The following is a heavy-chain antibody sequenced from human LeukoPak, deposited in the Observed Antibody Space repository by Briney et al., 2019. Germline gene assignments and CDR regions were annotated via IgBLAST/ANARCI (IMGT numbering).Heavy chain of an antibody. CDR1: GDNVSSNSAA. V-gene: IGHV6-1*01. D-gene: IGHD5-24*01. J-gene: IGHJ3*02. Sequence: SQTLSPTCAISGDNVSSNSAAWNWIRQSPSRGLEWLGRTYYRSKWYNDYAVSVKSRITINPDTSKNQFSLQLNSVTLEDTAVYYCVRGGQGDGYSADDAFDIWGQGTMVTVSS. CDR3: VRGGQGDGYSADDAFDI. CDR2: TYYRSKWYN.